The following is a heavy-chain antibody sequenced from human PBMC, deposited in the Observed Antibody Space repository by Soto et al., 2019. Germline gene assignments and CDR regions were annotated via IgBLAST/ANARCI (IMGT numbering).Heavy chain of an antibody. CDR3: AKDRGSYSSMYV. V-gene: IGHV3-23*01. J-gene: IGHJ6*02. CDR1: GFSFSSYA. CDR2: IGGSDGYT. Sequence: EVQLLESGGGLVQPGGSLRLSCAASGFSFSSYAMIWVRQPPGKALEWVSSIGGSDGYTSFADSVKGRFTISRDNSKNTLYLQMNSLRAEDTAVYYCAKDRGSYSSMYVWGPGTTVTVSS. D-gene: IGHD3-10*01.